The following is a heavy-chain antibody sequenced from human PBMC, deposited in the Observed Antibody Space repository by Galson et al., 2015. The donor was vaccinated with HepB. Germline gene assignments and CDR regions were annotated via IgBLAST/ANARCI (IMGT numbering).Heavy chain of an antibody. D-gene: IGHD1-14*01. Sequence: SLRLSCAASGFTFSSYAMSWVRQAPGKGLEWVSAISGSGGSTYYADSVKGRFTISRDNSKNTLYLQMNSLRAEDTAVYYCAKDPDDYYYGMDVWGQGTTVTVSS. CDR2: ISGSGGST. CDR1: GFTFSSYA. V-gene: IGHV3-23*01. CDR3: AKDPDDYYYGMDV. J-gene: IGHJ6*02.